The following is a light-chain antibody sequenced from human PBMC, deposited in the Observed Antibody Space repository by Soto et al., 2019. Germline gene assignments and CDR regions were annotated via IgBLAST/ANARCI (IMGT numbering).Light chain of an antibody. CDR1: QDVGRW. CDR3: QQYDNLPPMIT. J-gene: IGKJ5*01. V-gene: IGKV1-33*01. Sequence: DIQMTQTPSSLSASVGDTVASSCVSIQDVGRWLSWYQQKPGEAPKLLIYDASNLETGVPSRFSGSGSGTDFTFTISSLQPEDIATYYCQQYDNLPPMITFGQRTRLEIK. CDR2: DAS.